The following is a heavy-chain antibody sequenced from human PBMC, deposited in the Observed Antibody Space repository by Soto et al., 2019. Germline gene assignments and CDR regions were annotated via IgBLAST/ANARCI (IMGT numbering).Heavy chain of an antibody. CDR3: AILTGDLRAFDI. D-gene: IGHD7-27*01. V-gene: IGHV1-8*01. J-gene: IGHJ3*02. Sequence: GASVKVSYKASGYTFTSYDINWVRQATGQGREWMGWMNPNSGNTGYAQKFQGRVTMTRNTSISTAYMELSSLRSEDTAVYYCAILTGDLRAFDIWGQGTMVTVSS. CDR1: GYTFTSYD. CDR2: MNPNSGNT.